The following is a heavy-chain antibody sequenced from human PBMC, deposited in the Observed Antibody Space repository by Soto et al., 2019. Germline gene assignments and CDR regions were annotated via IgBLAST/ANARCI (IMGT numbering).Heavy chain of an antibody. CDR3: AKWPSPRAYCSGDCFFDS. V-gene: IGHV3-23*01. D-gene: IGHD2-21*02. CDR1: GFTFISYA. CDR2: ISGSGGST. J-gene: IGHJ4*02. Sequence: EVQLLESGGGLVQPGGSLRLSCAASGFTFISYAMSWVRQAPGKGLEWVSGISGSGGSTHYADSVKGRFTISRDNPKNTLYLQMDSLRAVDTAVDYGAKWPSPRAYCSGDCFFDSWGQGTLVTVSS.